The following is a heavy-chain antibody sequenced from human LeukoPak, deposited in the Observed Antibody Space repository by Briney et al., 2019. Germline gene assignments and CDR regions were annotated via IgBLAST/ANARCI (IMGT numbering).Heavy chain of an antibody. CDR1: GFTFSSYA. D-gene: IGHD6-6*01. Sequence: GGSLRLSCAASGFTFSSYAMSWVRQAPGKGLEWVSAISGSGGSTYYADSVKGRFTISRDNSKNTLYLQMNSLRAEDTAVYYCAKDSLAVIPDPHPEYFQHWGQGTLVTVSS. V-gene: IGHV3-23*01. J-gene: IGHJ1*01. CDR3: AKDSLAVIPDPHPEYFQH. CDR2: ISGSGGST.